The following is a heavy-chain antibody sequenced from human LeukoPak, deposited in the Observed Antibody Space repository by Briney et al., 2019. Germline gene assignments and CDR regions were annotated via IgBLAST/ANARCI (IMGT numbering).Heavy chain of an antibody. CDR1: GFTCSSYE. J-gene: IGHJ6*03. D-gene: IGHD3-9*01. CDR2: ISSSGSTI. V-gene: IGHV3-48*03. CDR3: AKDQTGYYIDGAYMDV. Sequence: GGSLRLSCAASGFTCSSYEMNWVRQAPGKRLDWVSYISSSGSTIYYADSVKGRFTISRDNAKNSLYLQMNSLRAEDTALYYCAKDQTGYYIDGAYMDVWGKGTTVTISS.